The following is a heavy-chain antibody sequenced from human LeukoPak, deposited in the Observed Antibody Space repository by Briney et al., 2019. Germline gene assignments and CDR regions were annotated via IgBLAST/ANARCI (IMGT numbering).Heavy chain of an antibody. CDR2: IRSKDYGGTT. V-gene: IGHV3-49*03. CDR1: GFLFSDFA. J-gene: IGHJ6*02. CDR3: TRGQEGNYYYFGMDV. Sequence: PGGSLRLSCTASGFLFSDFAINWFRQAPGQGLEWVGFIRSKDYGGTTEYAASVKGRFTISRDESKSIAYLQMNSLKTEDTAVYYCTRGQEGNYYYFGMDVWGHGTTVTVSS.